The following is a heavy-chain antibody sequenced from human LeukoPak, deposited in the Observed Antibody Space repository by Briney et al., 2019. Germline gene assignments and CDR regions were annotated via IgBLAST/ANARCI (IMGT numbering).Heavy chain of an antibody. Sequence: SVKVSCKASGGTFSSYAISWERQAPGQGLEWMGGIIPIFGTANYAQKFQGRVTITADESTSTAYMELSSLRSEDTAVYYCARDWTTYYYDSSGPNGDAFDIWGQGTMVTVSS. V-gene: IGHV1-69*01. CDR3: ARDWTTYYYDSSGPNGDAFDI. CDR1: GGTFSSYA. CDR2: IIPIFGTA. D-gene: IGHD3-22*01. J-gene: IGHJ3*02.